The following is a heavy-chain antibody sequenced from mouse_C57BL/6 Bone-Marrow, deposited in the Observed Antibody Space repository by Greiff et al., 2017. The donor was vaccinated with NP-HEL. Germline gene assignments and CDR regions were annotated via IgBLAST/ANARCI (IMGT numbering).Heavy chain of an antibody. CDR2: IHPNSGST. CDR3: ARGRTFAY. CDR1: GYTFTSYW. V-gene: IGHV1-64*01. J-gene: IGHJ3*01. Sequence: QVHVKQSGAELVKPGASVKLSCKASGYTFTSYWMHWVKQRPGQGLEWIGMIHPNSGSTNYNEKFKSKATLTVDKSSSTAYMQLSSLTSEDSAVYYCARGRTFAYWGQGTLVTVSA.